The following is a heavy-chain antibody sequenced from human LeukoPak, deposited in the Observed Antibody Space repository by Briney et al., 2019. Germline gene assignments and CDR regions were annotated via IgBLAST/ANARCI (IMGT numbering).Heavy chain of an antibody. CDR1: GYTFTAYY. V-gene: IGHV1-2*02. CDR2: IDPNSGGT. CDR3: ASSLGSHDAFDI. J-gene: IGHJ3*02. Sequence: ASVKVSCKASGYTFTAYYMHWVRQAPGQRLECMGWIDPNSGGTNYAQKFQGRVTMTRDTSINTAYMELSRLRSDDTAVYYCASSLGSHDAFDIWGQGTMVTVSS. D-gene: IGHD1-26*01.